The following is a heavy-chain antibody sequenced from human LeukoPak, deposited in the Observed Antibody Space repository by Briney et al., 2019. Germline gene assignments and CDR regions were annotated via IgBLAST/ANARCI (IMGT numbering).Heavy chain of an antibody. D-gene: IGHD2-15*01. CDR3: AKDLDIVVVVAATD. CDR1: GFTFSNAW. V-gene: IGHV3-23*01. J-gene: IGHJ4*02. CDR2: ISGSGGST. Sequence: GGSLRLSCAASGFTFSNAWMSWVRQAPGKGLEWVSAISGSGGSTYYADSVKGRFTISRDNSKNTLYLQMNSLRAEDTAVYYCAKDLDIVVVVAATDWGQGTLVTVSS.